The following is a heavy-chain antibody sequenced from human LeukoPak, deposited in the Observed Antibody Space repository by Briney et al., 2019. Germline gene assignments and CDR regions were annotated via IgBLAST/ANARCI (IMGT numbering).Heavy chain of an antibody. Sequence: GRSLRLSCAASGFTFSSYAMHWVRQAPGKGLEWVAVISYDGSNKYYADSVKGRFTISRDNSKNTLYLQMNSLRAEDTAVYYCARDRGSDYWGQGTLVTASS. CDR2: ISYDGSNK. CDR3: ARDRGSDY. CDR1: GFTFSSYA. D-gene: IGHD3-10*01. V-gene: IGHV3-30*04. J-gene: IGHJ4*02.